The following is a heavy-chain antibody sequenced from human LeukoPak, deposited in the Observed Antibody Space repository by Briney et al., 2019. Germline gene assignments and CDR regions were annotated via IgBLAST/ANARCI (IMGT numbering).Heavy chain of an antibody. CDR3: ARAPLRRDAFDI. Sequence: ASVKVSCKASGYTFTGYYMHWVRQAPGQGLEWMGWINPNSGGTNYAQKFQGRVTMTRDTSISTAYMELSRLRSDDTAVYYWARAPLRRDAFDIWGQGTMVTVSS. V-gene: IGHV1-2*02. J-gene: IGHJ3*02. CDR1: GYTFTGYY. D-gene: IGHD3-16*01. CDR2: INPNSGGT.